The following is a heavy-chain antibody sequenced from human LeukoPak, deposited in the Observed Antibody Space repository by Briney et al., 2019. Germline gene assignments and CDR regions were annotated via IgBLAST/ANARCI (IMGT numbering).Heavy chain of an antibody. J-gene: IGHJ4*02. CDR2: MDNFGIK. CDR1: DFSVNNNY. V-gene: IGHV3-53*01. D-gene: IGHD3-10*01. Sequence: GSLRLSCAASDFSVNNNYVDWVRQAPGKGLEWVSCMDNFGIKTYADSVRDRFTVSRDSSRNVVFLQMNSLRVEDTAVYYCAGGMYYGSGTRPGYLGYWGLGTMVTVSS. CDR3: AGGMYYGSGTRPGYLGY.